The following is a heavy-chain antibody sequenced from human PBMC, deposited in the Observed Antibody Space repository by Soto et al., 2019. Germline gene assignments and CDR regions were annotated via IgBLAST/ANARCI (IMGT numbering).Heavy chain of an antibody. Sequence: QVQLVQSGAEVRQPGASVKVSCKASGYSFTTHGISWVRRAPGHGLEWMGWISAYNGDTHYVQRFQGRLTMTTDTSTSTAYMELRSLTSDDTAVYYCARDPPFSGILRGTPLMDVWGQGTTVTVSS. CDR1: GYSFTTHG. CDR3: ARDPPFSGILRGTPLMDV. CDR2: ISAYNGDT. D-gene: IGHD4-17*01. V-gene: IGHV1-18*04. J-gene: IGHJ6*02.